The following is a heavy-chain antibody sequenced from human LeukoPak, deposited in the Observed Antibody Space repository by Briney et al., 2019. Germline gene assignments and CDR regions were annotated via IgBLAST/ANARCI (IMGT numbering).Heavy chain of an antibody. V-gene: IGHV4-59*11. CDR3: ARDAKGFDY. D-gene: IGHD4/OR15-4a*01. Sequence: SETLSLTCTVSGGSISSHYWSWIRQPPGKGLEWIGYIYYSGSTNYNPSLKSRVTISVDTSKNQFSLKLSSVTAADTAVYYCARDAKGFDYWGQGTLVTVSS. CDR1: GGSISSHY. CDR2: IYYSGST. J-gene: IGHJ4*02.